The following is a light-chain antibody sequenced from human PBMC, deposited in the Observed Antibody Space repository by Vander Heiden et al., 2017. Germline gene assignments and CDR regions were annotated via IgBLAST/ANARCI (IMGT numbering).Light chain of an antibody. V-gene: IGKV1-39*01. CDR1: QSISSY. J-gene: IGKJ4*01. CDR3: QQSDSAPLT. CDR2: AAS. Sequence: DIQRTQSASSLSASVGDRVTITCRASQSISSYLHWYQQKPGKAPKLLIYAASSLQSGVPSRFSGSGSGTDFTLTISRLQPEDFATYYCQQSDSAPLTFGGGTKVEIK.